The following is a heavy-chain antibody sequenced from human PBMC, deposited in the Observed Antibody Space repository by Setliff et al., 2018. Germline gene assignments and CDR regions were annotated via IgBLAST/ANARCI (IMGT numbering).Heavy chain of an antibody. J-gene: IGHJ4*02. Sequence: GGSLRLSCAASGFTFSDHHIDWVRQAPGKGLEWVGRSRNKANTYNIAYAASVEGRFTISRDDSENTLYLQMNSLRPADTAVYYCARTCSGSGCYAGLESWGQGTPVTVSS. CDR2: SRNKANTYNI. CDR3: ARTCSGSGCYAGLES. V-gene: IGHV3-72*01. CDR1: GFTFSDHH. D-gene: IGHD2-15*01.